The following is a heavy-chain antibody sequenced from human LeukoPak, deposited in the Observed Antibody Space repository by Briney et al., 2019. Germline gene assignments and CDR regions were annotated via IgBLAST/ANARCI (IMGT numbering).Heavy chain of an antibody. CDR3: ARGGLDWLSPFKG. D-gene: IGHD3-9*01. Sequence: SVKVSCKASGGTFSSYAFSWVRQAPGQGLEWRGGIIPIFGTANYAQKFQGRVTITADKSTSTAYMELSSLRSEDTAVYYCARGGLDWLSPFKGWGQGTLVTVSS. CDR1: GGTFSSYA. J-gene: IGHJ4*02. CDR2: IIPIFGTA. V-gene: IGHV1-69*06.